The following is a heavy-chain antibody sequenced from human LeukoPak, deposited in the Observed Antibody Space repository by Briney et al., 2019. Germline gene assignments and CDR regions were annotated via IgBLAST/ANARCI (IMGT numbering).Heavy chain of an antibody. V-gene: IGHV3-43*01. CDR3: AKDTLRYFDWLFPSYYFDY. Sequence: GGSLRLSCAASGFTFDDYTMHWVRHAPGKGLEWVSLISWDGGSTYYADSVKGRFTISRDNSKNSLYLQMNSLRTEDTALYYCAKDTLRYFDWLFPSYYFDYWGQGTLVTVSS. J-gene: IGHJ4*02. CDR2: ISWDGGST. CDR1: GFTFDDYT. D-gene: IGHD3-9*01.